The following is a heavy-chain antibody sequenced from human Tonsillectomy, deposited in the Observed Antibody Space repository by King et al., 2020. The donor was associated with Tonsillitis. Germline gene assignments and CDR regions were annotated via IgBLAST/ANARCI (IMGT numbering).Heavy chain of an antibody. D-gene: IGHD6-19*01. CDR3: ARGLFSVAGTWGYFDY. Sequence: VQLVESGGGLVQPGGSLRLSCAASGFTFSSYWMHWVRQAPGKGLVWVSRINSDGSSTSYADSVKGRFTISRDNAKNTLYLQMNSLRAEDTAVYYCARGLFSVAGTWGYFDYWGQGTLGTVSS. CDR2: INSDGSST. CDR1: GFTFSSYW. V-gene: IGHV3-74*01. J-gene: IGHJ4*02.